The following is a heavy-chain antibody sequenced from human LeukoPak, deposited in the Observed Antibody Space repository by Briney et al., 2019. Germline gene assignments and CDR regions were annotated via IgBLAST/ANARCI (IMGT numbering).Heavy chain of an antibody. V-gene: IGHV3-23*01. CDR3: AKDYRLLWLGELSRAEYFQH. Sequence: PGGSLRLSCAASGFTFSSYAMSWVRQAPGKGLEWVSAISGSGGSTYYADSVKGRFTISRDNSKNTLYLQMNSLRAEDTAVYYCAKDYRLLWLGELSRAEYFQHWGQGTLVTVSS. CDR2: ISGSGGST. CDR1: GFTFSSYA. D-gene: IGHD3-10*01. J-gene: IGHJ1*01.